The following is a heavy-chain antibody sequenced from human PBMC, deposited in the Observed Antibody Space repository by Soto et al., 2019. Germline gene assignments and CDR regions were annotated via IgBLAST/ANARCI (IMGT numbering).Heavy chain of an antibody. J-gene: IGHJ5*02. Sequence: EVQLLESGGGLVQPGGSLRLSCAASGFTFSSYAMSWVRQAPGKGLEWVSAISGSGGSTYYADSVKGRFTVSRDNSKNTLYLQMNSLRAEDTAVYYCAYSSSWYVLNWFDPWGQGTLVTVSS. CDR1: GFTFSSYA. D-gene: IGHD6-13*01. CDR2: ISGSGGST. V-gene: IGHV3-23*01. CDR3: AYSSSWYVLNWFDP.